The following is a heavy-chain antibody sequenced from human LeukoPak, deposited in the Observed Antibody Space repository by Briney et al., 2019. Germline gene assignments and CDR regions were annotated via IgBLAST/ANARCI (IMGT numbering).Heavy chain of an antibody. CDR3: ARQSGNGYSGYDFQAFDI. CDR2: IYYSGST. J-gene: IGHJ3*02. CDR1: GGSISSHY. Sequence: SETLSPTCTVSGGSISSHYWSWIRQPPGKGLEWIGYIYYSGSTNYNPSLKSRVTIPVDMSKNQFSLKLSSVTAADTAVYYCARQSGNGYSGYDFQAFDIWGQGTMVTVSS. V-gene: IGHV4-59*08. D-gene: IGHD5-12*01.